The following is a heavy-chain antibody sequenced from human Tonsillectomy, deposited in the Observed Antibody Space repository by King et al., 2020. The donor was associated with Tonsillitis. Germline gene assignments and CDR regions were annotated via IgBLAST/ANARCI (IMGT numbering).Heavy chain of an antibody. Sequence: VQLVESEAEVKRPGASVKVSCEASGYTFNSYVISWVRQAPGQGLEWMGWFSADNGQTHHSQKFVGRISLTADTTTSTAYMELRSLRSDDTAMYFCAREGRGQYRDAFDIWGQGTMVTVSS. V-gene: IGHV1-18*01. CDR2: FSADNGQT. CDR3: AREGRGQYRDAFDI. D-gene: IGHD1-14*01. CDR1: GYTFNSYV. J-gene: IGHJ3*02.